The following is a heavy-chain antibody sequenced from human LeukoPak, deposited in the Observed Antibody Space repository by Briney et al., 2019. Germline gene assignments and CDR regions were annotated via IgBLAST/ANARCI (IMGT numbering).Heavy chain of an antibody. V-gene: IGHV3-30-3*01. J-gene: IGHJ4*02. Sequence: GRSLRLSCAASGFTFSSYAMHWVRQAPGKGLEWVAVISYDGSNKYYADSVKGRFTISRDNSKNTLYLQMNSLRAEDTAVYYCARDRSPIAVAYYFDYWGQGTLVTVSS. CDR1: GFTFSSYA. D-gene: IGHD6-19*01. CDR2: ISYDGSNK. CDR3: ARDRSPIAVAYYFDY.